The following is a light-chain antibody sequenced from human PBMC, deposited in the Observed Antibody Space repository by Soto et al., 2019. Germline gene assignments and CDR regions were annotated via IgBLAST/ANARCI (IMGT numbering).Light chain of an antibody. CDR3: QQASTFPPT. Sequence: DIHMTRSPSSVAASVGDRVTITCRASQGISSYLAWYQQKPGNAPELPIYSASNLQSGVPSRFSGSGSGTDFTLTISSLQPEDFATYYCQQASTFPPTLGGGTKVEI. V-gene: IGKV1D-12*01. J-gene: IGKJ4*01. CDR2: SAS. CDR1: QGISSY.